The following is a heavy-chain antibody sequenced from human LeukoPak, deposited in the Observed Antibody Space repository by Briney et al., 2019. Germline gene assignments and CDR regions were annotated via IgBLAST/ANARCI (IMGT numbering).Heavy chain of an antibody. CDR3: ARVGQVEAANSRGNYYFMDV. CDR1: GGSISSGDYY. D-gene: IGHD5-24*01. Sequence: PSETLSLTCTVSGGSISSGDYYWSWIRQPPGKGLEWIGYIYYSGSTYYTPPLKSRVTMSVDTSENQFSLRLNSVTAADTAVYYCARVGQVEAANSRGNYYFMDVWGQGTTVTVSS. CDR2: IYYSGST. V-gene: IGHV4-30-4*01. J-gene: IGHJ6*02.